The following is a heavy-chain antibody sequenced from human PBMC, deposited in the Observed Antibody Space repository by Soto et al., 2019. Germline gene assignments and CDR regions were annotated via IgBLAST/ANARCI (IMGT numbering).Heavy chain of an antibody. D-gene: IGHD4-17*01. J-gene: IGHJ4*02. V-gene: IGHV3-11*01. CDR1: GFAFSDPY. CDR2: ISSSGSTI. CDR3: ARGGASVTTPFDY. Sequence: QVQLVESGGGVVKPGGSLRLSCAASGFAFSDPYMSWIRQAPGKGLEWISYISSSGSTIYYADSVKGRFTISRDNAKKSLSLQMDSLTADDTAVYDCARGGASVTTPFDYWGQGTQVTVSS.